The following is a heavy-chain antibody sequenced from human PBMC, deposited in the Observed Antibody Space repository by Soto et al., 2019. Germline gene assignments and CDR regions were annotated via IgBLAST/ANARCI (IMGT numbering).Heavy chain of an antibody. V-gene: IGHV4-31*03. J-gene: IGHJ4*02. CDR2: IYYSGST. CDR1: GGSISSGGYY. D-gene: IGHD3-22*01. CDR3: AREKCYYDSSGYYRYFDY. Sequence: SETLSLTCTVSGGSISSGGYYWSWIRQHPGEGLEWIGYIYYSGSTYYNPSLKSRVTISVDTSKNQFSLKLSSVTAADTAVYYCAREKCYYDSSGYYRYFDYWGQGTLVTVSS.